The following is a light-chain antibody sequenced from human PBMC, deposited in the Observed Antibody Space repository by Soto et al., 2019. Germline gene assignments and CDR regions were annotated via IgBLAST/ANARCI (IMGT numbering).Light chain of an antibody. CDR2: GAF. CDR3: QQYVSLPIT. Sequence: EIILTQSPDTLSLSPWERATLSCRASQTVSSNYLAWCQQRPGQAPRLLIYGAFSRATGIPDRFSGSGSGTDFTLTINRVAPEDFAVYYCQQYVSLPITFGQGTRLEIK. J-gene: IGKJ5*01. CDR1: QTVSSNY. V-gene: IGKV3-20*01.